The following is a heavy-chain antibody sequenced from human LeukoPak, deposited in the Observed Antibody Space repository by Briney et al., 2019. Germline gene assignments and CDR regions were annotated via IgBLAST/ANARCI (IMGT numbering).Heavy chain of an antibody. CDR3: AKGYSSSWYLFDY. CDR2: ISWNSGSI. D-gene: IGHD6-13*01. CDR1: GFTFDDYA. Sequence: GGSLRLSCAAPGFTFDDYAMHWVRQAPGKGLEWGSGISWNSGSIAYADSVKGRFTISRDNAKNSLYLQMNSLRAEDTALYYCAKGYSSSWYLFDYWGQGTLVTVSS. J-gene: IGHJ4*02. V-gene: IGHV3-9*01.